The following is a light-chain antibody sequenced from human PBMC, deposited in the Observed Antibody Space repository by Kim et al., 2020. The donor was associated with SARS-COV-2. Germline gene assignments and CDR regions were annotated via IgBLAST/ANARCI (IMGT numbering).Light chain of an antibody. V-gene: IGLV3-9*01. CDR3: QVWDNNTWV. J-gene: IGLJ3*02. CDR1: NIGSKQ. CDR2: RDS. Sequence: VAMGQTASINCGGDNIGSKQVHWYQQKAGQAPVLVIYRDSSRPAEIPERFSGSNSGNTATLTVSRAQAGDEADYYCQVWDNNTWVFGAGTQLTVL.